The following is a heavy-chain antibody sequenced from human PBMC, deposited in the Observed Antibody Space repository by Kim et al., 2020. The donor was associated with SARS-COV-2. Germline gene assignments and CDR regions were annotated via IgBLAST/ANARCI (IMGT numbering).Heavy chain of an antibody. CDR1: GGTFSSYA. Sequence: SVKVSCKASGGTFSSYALSWVRQAPGQGLEWVGGIIPMFRTANYAQKFQGRVTITADDSGSIVYMELSSLRSGDTAVYYCASGYDIWTGYVRGGSDFWDQGTLVTISS. D-gene: IGHD3-9*01. J-gene: IGHJ4*02. CDR2: IIPMFRTA. V-gene: IGHV1-69*13. CDR3: ASGYDIWTGYVRGGSDF.